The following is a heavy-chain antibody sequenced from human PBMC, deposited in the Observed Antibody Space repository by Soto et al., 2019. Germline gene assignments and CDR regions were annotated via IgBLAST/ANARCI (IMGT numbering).Heavy chain of an antibody. CDR1: AFSLSTGGVG. V-gene: IGHV2-5*02. CDR2: IYCDDDK. Sequence: QITLKESGPTLVKPTQTLTLTCTFSAFSLSTGGVGVGWIRQPPGKALEWLALIYCDDDKRYSPSLRSRLPITKDTSTMLVVLTMTKMDPVDTATYYGIQSRCGGDCLQAYASYYYYGMDVWGQGTTVTVSS. D-gene: IGHD2-21*02. J-gene: IGHJ6*02. CDR3: IQSRCGGDCLQAYASYYYYGMDV.